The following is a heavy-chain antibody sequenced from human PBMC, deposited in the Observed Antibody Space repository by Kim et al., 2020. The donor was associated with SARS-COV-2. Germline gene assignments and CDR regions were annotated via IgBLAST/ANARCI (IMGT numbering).Heavy chain of an antibody. J-gene: IGHJ4*02. Sequence: SETLSLTCAVANGSINSYSWTWIRQPAGKGLEWIGQIYASGNTNSNPALKSRLVMSVDTSKNLFSLKLTSVTAADSAVYYCAAAVAGTFDFWGQGILVTVSS. D-gene: IGHD6-19*01. CDR1: NGSINSYS. V-gene: IGHV4-4*07. CDR3: AAAVAGTFDF. CDR2: IYASGNT.